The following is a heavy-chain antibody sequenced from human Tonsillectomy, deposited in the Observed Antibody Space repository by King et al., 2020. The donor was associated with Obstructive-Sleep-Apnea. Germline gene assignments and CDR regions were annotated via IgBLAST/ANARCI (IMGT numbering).Heavy chain of an antibody. D-gene: IGHD2-15*01. CDR3: ARSYSNYFDS. V-gene: IGHV3-7*01. Sequence: VQLVESGGGLVQPGGSLRLSCAASDFNFRAYWMSWVRQTPGKGLEWVANIKEDGSEKFYVESVKGRFTISRDNAKNSVYLQMDSLSADDSGVYYCARSYSNYFDSWGQGTLVTVSS. CDR1: DFNFRAYW. J-gene: IGHJ4*02. CDR2: IKEDGSEK.